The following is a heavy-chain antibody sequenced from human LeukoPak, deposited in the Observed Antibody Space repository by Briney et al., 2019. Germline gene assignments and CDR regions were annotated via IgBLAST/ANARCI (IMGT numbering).Heavy chain of an antibody. J-gene: IGHJ4*02. CDR2: IYYSGST. D-gene: IGHD2-2*01. V-gene: IGHV4-30-4*08. CDR1: GGSISSGDYY. Sequence: PSETLSLTCTVSGGSISSGDYYWRWIRQPPGTGLEWIGYIYYSGSTYYNPSLKSRVTISVDTSKNQFSLKLSSVTAADTAVYYCAGDPYCSSTSCSWLWGQGTLVTVSS. CDR3: AGDPYCSSTSCSWL.